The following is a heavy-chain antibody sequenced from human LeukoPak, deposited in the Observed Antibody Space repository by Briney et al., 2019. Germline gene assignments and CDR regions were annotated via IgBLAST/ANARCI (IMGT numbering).Heavy chain of an antibody. CDR2: IYYSGSN. J-gene: IGHJ4*02. D-gene: IGHD5-24*01. Sequence: SDTLSLTCTVSGDSISSSSSYWGWIRQPPGKGLEWIGSIYYSGSNFDNPALKSRVAISVDTSKNQFSLKLSSVTAADTAVYYCARHRSGWLQSSFDYWGQGTLVTVSS. CDR1: GDSISSSSSY. V-gene: IGHV4-39*01. CDR3: ARHRSGWLQSSFDY.